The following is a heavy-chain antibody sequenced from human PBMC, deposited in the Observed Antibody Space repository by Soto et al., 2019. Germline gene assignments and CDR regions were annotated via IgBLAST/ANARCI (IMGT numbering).Heavy chain of an antibody. CDR2: ITAGSYI. CDR3: ARDYKGLLGRTWFDP. V-gene: IGHV3-21*01. Sequence: EVQLMESGGGLVKRGGSLRLSCAASGFSSRLYGMIWVREAPGKGLEWVSFITAGSYIYYADPVKGRFTISRDNAKNTVYLQMNSLRAEDTAVYYCARDYKGLLGRTWFDPWGQGTLVTVSS. D-gene: IGHD3-10*01. J-gene: IGHJ5*02. CDR1: GFSSRLYG.